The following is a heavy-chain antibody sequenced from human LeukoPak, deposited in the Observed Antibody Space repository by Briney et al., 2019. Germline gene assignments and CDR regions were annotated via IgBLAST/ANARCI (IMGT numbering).Heavy chain of an antibody. CDR3: VRDYCSGVTCSSGY. Sequence: GGSLRLSCVASGFTFSNYWMSWVRQAPGKGLEWVASIKQAGSEKYYVDSVKGRLNISRDNAKTTVYLQMNSLRAADTAVYYCVRDYCSGVTCSSGYWGQGTLVTVSS. CDR2: IKQAGSEK. V-gene: IGHV3-7*05. D-gene: IGHD2-15*01. CDR1: GFTFSNYW. J-gene: IGHJ4*02.